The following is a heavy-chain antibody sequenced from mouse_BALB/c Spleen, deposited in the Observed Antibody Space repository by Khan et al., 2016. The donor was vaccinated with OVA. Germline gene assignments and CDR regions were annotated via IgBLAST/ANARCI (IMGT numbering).Heavy chain of an antibody. D-gene: IGHD2-1*01. CDR1: GYTFTSYW. CDR2: IYPGNSDI. Sequence: VQLKQSGTVLARPGASVKMSCKAPGYTFTSYWMHWVKQRPGQGLEWIGAIYPGNSDINYNQKFKGKAKLTAVTSTSTAYMELNSLTNEDSAVYYCTRNGFGNYESWDYWGQGTTLTVSS. J-gene: IGHJ2*01. V-gene: IGHV1-5*01. CDR3: TRNGFGNYESWDY.